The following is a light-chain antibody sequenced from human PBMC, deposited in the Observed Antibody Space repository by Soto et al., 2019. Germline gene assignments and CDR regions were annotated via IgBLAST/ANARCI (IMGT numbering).Light chain of an antibody. CDR1: SSDVGGYNY. Sequence: QCVLTQPASVSGSPGQSSTISCTGTSSDVGGYNYVSWYQQHTGKAPKLMIYDVSNRPSGVSNRFSGSKSGNTASLTISGLQAEDEADYYCSSYTSSSTLSYVFGTGTKLTVL. CDR3: SSYTSSSTLSYV. V-gene: IGLV2-14*01. J-gene: IGLJ1*01. CDR2: DVS.